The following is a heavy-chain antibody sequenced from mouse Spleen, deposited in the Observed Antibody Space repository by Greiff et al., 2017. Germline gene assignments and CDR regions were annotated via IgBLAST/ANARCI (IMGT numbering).Heavy chain of an antibody. CDR3: ASLDSSGYPY. Sequence: DVKLVESGGGLVKPGGSLKLSCAASGFAFSSYDMSWVRQTPEKRLEWVATISSGGSYTYYPDSVKGRFTISRDNARNTLYLQMSSLRSEDTALYYCASLDSSGYPYWGQGTLVTVSA. V-gene: IGHV5-9*02. CDR1: GFAFSSYD. J-gene: IGHJ3*01. D-gene: IGHD3-2*01. CDR2: ISSGGSYT.